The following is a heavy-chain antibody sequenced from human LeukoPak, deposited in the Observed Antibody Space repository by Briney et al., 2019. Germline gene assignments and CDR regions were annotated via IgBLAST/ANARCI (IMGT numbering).Heavy chain of an antibody. V-gene: IGHV4-39*07. CDR2: IYYSGST. J-gene: IGHJ3*02. CDR3: AREHPYYDFWSGYYRPDAFDI. Sequence: PGGSLRLSCAASGFTFSNYDMHWVRQPPGKGLEWIGSIYYSGSTYYNPSLKSRVTISVDTSKNQFSLKLSSVTAADTAVYYCAREHPYYDFWSGYYRPDAFDIWGQGTMVTVSS. CDR1: GFTFSNYD. D-gene: IGHD3-3*01.